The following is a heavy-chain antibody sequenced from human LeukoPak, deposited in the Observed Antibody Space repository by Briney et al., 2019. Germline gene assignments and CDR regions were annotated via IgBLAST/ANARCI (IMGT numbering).Heavy chain of an antibody. D-gene: IGHD2/OR15-2a*01. V-gene: IGHV3-30*18. J-gene: IGHJ4*02. CDR3: AKDPLCY. CDR2: ISYDGSNK. CDR1: GFTFSSYG. Sequence: PGGSLRLSCAASGFTFSSYGMHWVRQAPGKGLEWVAVISYDGSNKYYADSVKGRFTISRDNSKNTLYLQMNSLRAEDTAVYYCAKDPLCYWGQGTLVTVSP.